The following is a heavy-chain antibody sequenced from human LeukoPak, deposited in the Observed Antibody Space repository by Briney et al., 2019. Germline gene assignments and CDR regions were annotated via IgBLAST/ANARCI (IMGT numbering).Heavy chain of an antibody. J-gene: IGHJ4*02. CDR2: ISYDGSNK. V-gene: IGHV3-30*04. CDR3: ARGGSVWIAGYYFDY. Sequence: PGGSLRLSCAASGFTFSSYAMHWVRQAPGKGLEWVAVISYDGSNKYYADSVKGRFTISRDNSKNTLYLQMNSLRAEDTAVYYCARGGSVWIAGYYFDYWGQGTLVTFSS. D-gene: IGHD3-10*01. CDR1: GFTFSSYA.